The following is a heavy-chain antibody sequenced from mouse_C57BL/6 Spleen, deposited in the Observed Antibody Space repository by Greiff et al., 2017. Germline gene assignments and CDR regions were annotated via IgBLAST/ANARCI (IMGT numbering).Heavy chain of an antibody. CDR2: ISSGGDYI. D-gene: IGHD4-1*01. CDR3: TRDPNWDGAMDY. CDR1: GFTFSSYA. Sequence: EVMLVESGEVLVKPGGSLKLSCAASGFTFSSYAMSWVRQTPEKRLEWVAYISSGGDYIYYADTVKGRFTISRDNARNTLYLQMSSLKSEDTAMYYCTRDPNWDGAMDYWGQGTSVTVSS. V-gene: IGHV5-9-1*02. J-gene: IGHJ4*01.